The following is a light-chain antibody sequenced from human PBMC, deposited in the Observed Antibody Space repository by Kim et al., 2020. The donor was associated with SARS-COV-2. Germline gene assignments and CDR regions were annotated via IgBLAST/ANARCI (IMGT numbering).Light chain of an antibody. V-gene: IGLV2-14*03. CDR1: SRDVGGYNY. CDR2: DVS. J-gene: IGLJ2*01. Sequence: GQSITTPCNETSRDVGGYNYVSWYQQHPGKAPRLMIYDVSNRPSGVSNRFSGSKSGNTASLTISGLQAEDEADYYCSSYTSSSTLVFGGGTQLTVL. CDR3: SSYTSSSTLV.